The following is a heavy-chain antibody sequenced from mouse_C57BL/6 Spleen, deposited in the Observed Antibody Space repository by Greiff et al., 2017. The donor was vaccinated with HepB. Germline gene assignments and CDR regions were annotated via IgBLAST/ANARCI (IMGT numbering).Heavy chain of an antibody. J-gene: IGHJ4*01. CDR2: IYPGSGST. CDR1: GYTFTSYW. Sequence: QVHVKQPGAELVKPGASVKMSCKASGYTFTSYWITWVKQRPGQGLEWIGDIYPGSGSTNYNEKFKSKATLTVDTSSSTAYMQLSSLTSEDSAVYYCAKSNHHAMDYWGQGTSVTVSS. V-gene: IGHV1-55*01. CDR3: AKSNHHAMDY. D-gene: IGHD2-5*01.